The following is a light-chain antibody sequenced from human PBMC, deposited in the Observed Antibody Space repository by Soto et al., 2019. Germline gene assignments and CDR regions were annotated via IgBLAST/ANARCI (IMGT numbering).Light chain of an antibody. CDR1: QGIKND. CDR2: GAS. CDR3: QQYNSFSKT. J-gene: IGKJ1*01. V-gene: IGKV1-6*01. Sequence: AIQMTQSPSSLSASVGDRVTITCRASQGIKNDLGWYQQKPGKAPKLPIYGASSLQRGVPSRFSGSGYGTEFTLTIASLQPDDSASYYCQQYNSFSKTFGRGTKVDNK.